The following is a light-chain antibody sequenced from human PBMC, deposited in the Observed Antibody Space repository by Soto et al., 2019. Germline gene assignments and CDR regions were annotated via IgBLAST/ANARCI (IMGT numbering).Light chain of an antibody. CDR1: SSNIGSNT. J-gene: IGLJ2*01. Sequence: QAVVTQPPSASGTPGQRVTISCSGSSSNIGSNTVNWYQQLPGTAPKLLIYSNNQRPSGVPDRFFGSKSGTSASLAISGLQSEDEADYYCAAWDDSLNGPEVVFGGGTKLTVL. CDR3: AAWDDSLNGPEVV. CDR2: SNN. V-gene: IGLV1-44*01.